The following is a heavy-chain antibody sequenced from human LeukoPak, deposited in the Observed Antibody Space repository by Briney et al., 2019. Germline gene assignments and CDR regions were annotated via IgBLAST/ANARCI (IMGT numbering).Heavy chain of an antibody. V-gene: IGHV3-48*04. CDR3: ARSDSSGYYFEMAYAFDI. Sequence: PGGSLRLSCAASGFTFSSYSMNWVRQAPGKGLEWVSYISSSSTIYYADSVKGRFTISRDNAKNSLYLQMNSLRAEDTAVYYCARSDSSGYYFEMAYAFDIWGQGTMVTVSS. CDR2: ISSSSTI. CDR1: GFTFSSYS. J-gene: IGHJ3*02. D-gene: IGHD3-22*01.